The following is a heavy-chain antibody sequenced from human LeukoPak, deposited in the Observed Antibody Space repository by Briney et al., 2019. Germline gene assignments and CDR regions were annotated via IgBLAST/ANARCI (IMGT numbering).Heavy chain of an antibody. J-gene: IGHJ4*02. CDR3: ARPPPERCPGSTCYPYFDY. D-gene: IGHD2/OR15-2a*01. CDR1: CDSIYSINTYY. CDR2: IRHSGTT. V-gene: IGHV4-61*03. Sequence: SETLSLTCSVSCDSIYSINTYYWSWIRQSPDKGLEWIGFIRHSGTTNYNPSFRSRVTMSVDTSKTHLSLKLTSVPAADTAVYYCARPPPERCPGSTCYPYFDYWGQGTLVTVSS.